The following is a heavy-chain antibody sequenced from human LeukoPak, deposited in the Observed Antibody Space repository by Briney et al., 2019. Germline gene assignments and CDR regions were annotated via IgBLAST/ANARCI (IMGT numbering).Heavy chain of an antibody. J-gene: IGHJ6*04. D-gene: IGHD4-17*01. Sequence: GGSLRLSCAASGFTFSSYSMNWVRQAPGKGLEWVSSISSSSYIYYADSVKGRFTISRDNAKNSLYLQMNSLRAEDTAVYYCARGMGDYVYYYYGMDVWGKGTTVTVSS. CDR3: ARGMGDYVYYYYGMDV. CDR2: ISSSSYI. V-gene: IGHV3-21*01. CDR1: GFTFSSYS.